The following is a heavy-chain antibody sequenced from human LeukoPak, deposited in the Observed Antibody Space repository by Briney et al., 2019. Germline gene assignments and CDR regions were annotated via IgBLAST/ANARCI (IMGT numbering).Heavy chain of an antibody. CDR2: IYPGDSDT. D-gene: IGHD6-13*01. J-gene: IGHJ3*02. CDR3: ASPRNYSHDAFDI. Sequence: GESLKISCKGSGYSFTIYWIGWVRQMPGKGLEWMGIIYPGDSDTRFSPSFQGQVTISADKSSRTAYLQWSSLKASDTAIYFCASPRNYSHDAFDIWGQGTMVTVSS. V-gene: IGHV5-51*01. CDR1: GYSFTIYW.